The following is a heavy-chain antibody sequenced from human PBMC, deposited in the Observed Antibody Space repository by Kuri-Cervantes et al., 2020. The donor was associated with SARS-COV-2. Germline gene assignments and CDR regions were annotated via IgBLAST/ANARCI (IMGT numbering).Heavy chain of an antibody. CDR1: EFTFSSYG. CDR3: ARDLYMRRLDAFDI. D-gene: IGHD1-1*01. V-gene: IGHV3-30*02. J-gene: IGHJ3*02. CDR2: IRYDGSNK. Sequence: LSLTCAASEFTFSSYGMHWVRQAPGKGLEWVAFIRYDGSNKYYADSVKGRFTISRDNSKNTLYLQMNSLRAEDTAVYYCARDLYMRRLDAFDIWGQGTMVTVSS.